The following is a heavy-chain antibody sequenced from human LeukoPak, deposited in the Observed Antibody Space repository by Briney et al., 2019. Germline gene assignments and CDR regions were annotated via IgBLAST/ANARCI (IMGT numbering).Heavy chain of an antibody. J-gene: IGHJ4*02. CDR3: ARPGIAVAGEFFDY. Sequence: GGSLRLSCAASGFTFSSYAMHWVRQAPGKGLEWVAVISYDGSNKYYADSVKGRFTISRDHAKNSLYLQMNSLRAEDTAVYYCARPGIAVAGEFFDYWGQGTLVTVSS. CDR1: GFTFSSYA. CDR2: ISYDGSNK. V-gene: IGHV3-30-3*01. D-gene: IGHD6-19*01.